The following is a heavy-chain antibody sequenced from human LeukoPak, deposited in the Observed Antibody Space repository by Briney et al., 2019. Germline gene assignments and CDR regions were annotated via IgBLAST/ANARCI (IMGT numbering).Heavy chain of an antibody. D-gene: IGHD3-10*01. CDR2: IYYSGST. J-gene: IGHJ5*02. Sequence: SETLSLTCTVSGGSISSYYWSWIRQPPGKGLEWIGYIYYSGSTNYNPSLKSRVTISVDTSKNQFSLKLSSVTAADTAVYYCASSPLRMVRSNWFDPWGQGTLVTVSS. CDR3: ASSPLRMVRSNWFDP. CDR1: GGSISSYY. V-gene: IGHV4-59*08.